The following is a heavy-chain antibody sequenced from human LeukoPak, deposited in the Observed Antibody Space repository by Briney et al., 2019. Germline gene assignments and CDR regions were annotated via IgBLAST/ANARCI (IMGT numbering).Heavy chain of an antibody. J-gene: IGHJ6*03. CDR1: GYTFTSYG. D-gene: IGHD3-22*01. CDR2: ISAYNGNT. CDR3: ARVPPYYDSSGYYLSQFYYYYMDV. Sequence: ASVKVSCKASGYTFTSYGISWVRQAPGQGLEWMGWISAYNGNTNYAQKLQGRVTMTTDTSTSTAYMELRSLRSDDTAVYYCARVPPYYDSSGYYLSQFYYYYMDVWGKGTTVTVSS. V-gene: IGHV1-18*01.